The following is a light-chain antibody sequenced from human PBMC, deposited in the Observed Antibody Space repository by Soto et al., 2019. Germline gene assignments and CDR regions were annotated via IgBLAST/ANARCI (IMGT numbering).Light chain of an antibody. CDR3: QQRSNWPPLT. CDR1: QSVSSY. Sequence: EIVLTQSPATLSLSPGERATLSCGASQSVSSYLAWYQQKPGQAPRLLIYDASNRATGIPARFSGSGSGTDFTLTIRSLEPEDFAVYYCQQRSNWPPLTFGGGTKVEIK. V-gene: IGKV3-11*01. J-gene: IGKJ4*01. CDR2: DAS.